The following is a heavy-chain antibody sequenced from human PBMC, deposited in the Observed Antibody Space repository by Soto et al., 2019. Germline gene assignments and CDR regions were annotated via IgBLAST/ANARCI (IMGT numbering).Heavy chain of an antibody. CDR2: IIPVFGAT. Sequence: QEQLVQSGPEVKKPGSSVKVSCKDSGGLFSSFAISWVRQAPGQGLEWLGGIIPVFGATNYAEKFQGRVTITADESTNTAYMELSGLTSGDTANYYCARGGGPYVWFNEFWGQGTLVTVSS. J-gene: IGHJ4*02. V-gene: IGHV1-69*01. CDR1: GGLFSSFA. CDR3: ARGGGPYVWFNEF. D-gene: IGHD3-16*01.